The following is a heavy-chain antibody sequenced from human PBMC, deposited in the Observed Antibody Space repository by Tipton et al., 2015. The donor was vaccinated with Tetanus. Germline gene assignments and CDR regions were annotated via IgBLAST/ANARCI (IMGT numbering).Heavy chain of an antibody. J-gene: IGHJ6*02. CDR1: GDSISSDGAY. CDR3: ARDRGVRGGYYYYHGMDV. V-gene: IGHV4-31*03. CDR2: ISNSGST. D-gene: IGHD3-10*01. Sequence: VKPSETLSLTCTVSGDSISSDGAYWSWIRQHPGEGLEWIGYISNSGSTYYNPSLKSRVTISVDTSQKQISLKVNSVTAADTAVYYCARDRGVRGGYYYYHGMDVWGQGTTVTVSS.